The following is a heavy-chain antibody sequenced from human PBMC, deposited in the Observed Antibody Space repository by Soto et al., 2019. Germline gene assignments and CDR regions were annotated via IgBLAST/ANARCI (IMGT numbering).Heavy chain of an antibody. CDR3: ARYYDFWTGLDY. J-gene: IGHJ4*02. V-gene: IGHV4-59*08. CDR2: MHHSGTA. D-gene: IGHD3-3*01. Sequence: QVQLQESGPGLVKASETLSLTCSVSGGSISSDYWSWIRQPPEKGLEWIGYMHHSGTANYNPSLKSRVTISVDTSKNQFSLKLSSVTAADTAMYYCARYYDFWTGLDYWGQGTLVTVSS. CDR1: GGSISSDY.